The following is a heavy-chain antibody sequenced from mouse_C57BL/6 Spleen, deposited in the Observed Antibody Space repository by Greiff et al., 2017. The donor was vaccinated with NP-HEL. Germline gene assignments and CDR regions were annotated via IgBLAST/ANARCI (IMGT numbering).Heavy chain of an antibody. CDR2: SRARANDYTT. CDR1: GFTFSDSY. V-gene: IGHV7-1*01. J-gene: IGHJ4*01. CDR3: ARDLYAMGY. Sequence: EVKLVESGGGLVPSGRSLRLSCATSGFTFSDSYMEWVCQAPGKGLAWIAASRARANDYTTAYSASVKGRFIVSGETTQSLRYLQMNALRAEDAAMYYCARDLYAMGYWGQGTSVTVSS.